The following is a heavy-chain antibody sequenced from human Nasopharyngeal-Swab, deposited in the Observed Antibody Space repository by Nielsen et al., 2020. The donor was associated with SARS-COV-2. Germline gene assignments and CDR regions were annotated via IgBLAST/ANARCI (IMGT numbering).Heavy chain of an antibody. CDR3: ARDMGYSTDYYSGRWVEDY. V-gene: IGHV3-11*01. CDR2: ISSSGATI. CDR1: GFTFSDYY. J-gene: IGHJ4*02. D-gene: IGHD6-13*01. Sequence: GESLKISCAASGFTFSDYYMSWIRQAPGKGLEWISCISSSGATIHYADSVKGRFTISRDNAKNSLYLQMNSLRAEDTALYYCARDMGYSTDYYSGRWVEDYWGQGTLVTVSS.